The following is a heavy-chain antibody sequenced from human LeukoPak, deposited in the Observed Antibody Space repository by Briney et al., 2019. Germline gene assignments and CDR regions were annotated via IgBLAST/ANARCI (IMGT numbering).Heavy chain of an antibody. CDR1: GGSISNFF. V-gene: IGHV4-4*07. J-gene: IGHJ6*03. CDR2: INTGGST. Sequence: SETLSLICTVSGGSISNFFWSWIWQPAGKGLDWIGRINTGGSTNYNPSLKSRVTISVDKSKNQFSLKLSSVTAADTAVYYCARGEQPERSIFGSLKSYYYYYVDVWGKRTTVTVSS. D-gene: IGHD5-18*01. CDR3: ARGEQPERSIFGSLKSYYYYYVDV.